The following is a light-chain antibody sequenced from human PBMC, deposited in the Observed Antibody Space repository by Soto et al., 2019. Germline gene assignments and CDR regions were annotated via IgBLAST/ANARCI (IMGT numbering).Light chain of an antibody. J-gene: IGKJ1*01. Sequence: EIVLPQSPATLSLSPGERATLSCRASQRVKTFLGWYWLRPGQAPRLLIHGASNRATGIPDRFSGSGSGTDFTLTITRLEPEDSAMYYCQQYDTLPRTFVQATKL. V-gene: IGKV3-20*01. CDR3: QQYDTLPRT. CDR1: QRVKTF. CDR2: GAS.